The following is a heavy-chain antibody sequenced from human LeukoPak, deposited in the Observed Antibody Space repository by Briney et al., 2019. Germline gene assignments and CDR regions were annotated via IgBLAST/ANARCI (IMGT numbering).Heavy chain of an antibody. CDR3: ARAYSSGWYITEYYYDSSGYYRPLDY. J-gene: IGHJ4*02. V-gene: IGHV1-69*04. Sequence: SVKVSCKASGGTFSSYAISWVRQAPGQGLEWMGRIIPILGIANYAQKFQGRVTITADKSTSTAYMELSSLRSEDTAVYYCARAYSSGWYITEYYYDSSGYYRPLDYWGQGTLVTVSS. CDR1: GGTFSSYA. CDR2: IIPILGIA. D-gene: IGHD3-22*01.